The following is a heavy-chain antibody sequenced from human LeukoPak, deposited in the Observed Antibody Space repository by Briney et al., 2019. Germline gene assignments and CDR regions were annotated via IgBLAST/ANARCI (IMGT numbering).Heavy chain of an antibody. CDR1: GYTLTELS. CDR2: FDPEDGET. V-gene: IGHV1-24*01. J-gene: IGHJ4*02. CDR3: ATGLDTALVLSSHS. Sequence: GASVKVCCKGSGYTLTELSMHWARQAPGKGREWMGGFDPEDGETIYAQKFQGRVTMTEDTYTDTAYMELSSLTSEDTAVYYCATGLDTALVLSSHSWGQGTLVTVSS. D-gene: IGHD5-18*01.